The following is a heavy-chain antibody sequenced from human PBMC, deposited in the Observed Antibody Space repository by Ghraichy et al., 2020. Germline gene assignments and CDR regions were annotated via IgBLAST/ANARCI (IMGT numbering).Heavy chain of an antibody. CDR3: ASGSSSSDYYYYGMDV. V-gene: IGHV1-2*02. CDR2: INPNSGGT. CDR1: GYTFTGYY. D-gene: IGHD6-6*01. Sequence: ASVKVSCKASGYTFTGYYMHWVRQAPGQGLEWMGWINPNSGGTNYAQKFQGRVTMTRDTSISTAYIELSRLRSDDTAVYYCASGSSSSDYYYYGMDVWGQGTTVTVSS. J-gene: IGHJ6*02.